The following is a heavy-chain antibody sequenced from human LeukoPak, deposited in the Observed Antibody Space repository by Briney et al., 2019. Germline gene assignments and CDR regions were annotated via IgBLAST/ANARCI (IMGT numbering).Heavy chain of an antibody. D-gene: IGHD3-3*01. CDR3: ARDPTIFGVVIVPDY. Sequence: PGGSLRLSCAASGFTFSNYWMSWVRQAPGKGLEWVANIKQDGSEKYYVDSVKGRFTISRDNAKNSLYLQMNSLRAEDTVVYYCARDPTIFGVVIVPDYWGQGTLVTVSS. CDR1: GFTFSNYW. V-gene: IGHV3-7*01. CDR2: IKQDGSEK. J-gene: IGHJ4*02.